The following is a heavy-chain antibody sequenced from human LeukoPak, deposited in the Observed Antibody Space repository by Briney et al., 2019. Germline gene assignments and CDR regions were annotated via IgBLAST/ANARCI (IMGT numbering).Heavy chain of an antibody. Sequence: GGSLRLSCAASGFTFNSYATSWVRQAPGKGLEWVSAISGSGGSTYYADFVKGRFTISRDNSKNMLYLQMNSLRAEDTAVYYCAKRDGSMGYWGQGTLVTVSS. V-gene: IGHV3-23*01. CDR1: GFTFNSYA. J-gene: IGHJ4*02. D-gene: IGHD5-24*01. CDR3: AKRDGSMGY. CDR2: ISGSGGST.